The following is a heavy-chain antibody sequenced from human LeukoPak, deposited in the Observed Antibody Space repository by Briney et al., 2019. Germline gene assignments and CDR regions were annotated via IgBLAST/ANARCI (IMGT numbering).Heavy chain of an antibody. V-gene: IGHV4-31*03. CDR2: IYYSGST. CDR3: ARETRYYDFWSGYYDFTGYYYMDV. Sequence: SETLSLTCTVSGGSISSGGYYWSWIRQHPGKGLEWIGYIYYSGSTYYNPSLKSRVTISVDTSKNQFSLKLSSVTAADTAVYYCARETRYYDFWSGYYDFTGYYYMDVWGKGTTVTVSS. CDR1: GGSISSGGYY. D-gene: IGHD3-3*01. J-gene: IGHJ6*03.